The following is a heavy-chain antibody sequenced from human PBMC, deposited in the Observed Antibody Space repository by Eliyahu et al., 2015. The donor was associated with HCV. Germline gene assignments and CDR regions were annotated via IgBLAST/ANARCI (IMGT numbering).Heavy chain of an antibody. V-gene: IGHV4-39*07. CDR1: GGXISXSSYY. Sequence: QLQLQESGPGLVKPSETLSLTCXVXGGXISXSSYYWGWIRXPPGKGLEWIGSIYYSGGXYYNPSLKSRVTISVDTSKNQFSLKLSSVTAADTAVYYCARVDWDGYYGMDVWGQGTTVTVSS. D-gene: IGHD1-1*01. J-gene: IGHJ6*02. CDR3: ARVDWDGYYGMDV. CDR2: IYYSGGX.